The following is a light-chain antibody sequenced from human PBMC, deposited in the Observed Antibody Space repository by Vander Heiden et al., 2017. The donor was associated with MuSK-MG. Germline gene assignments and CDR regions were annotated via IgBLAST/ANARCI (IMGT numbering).Light chain of an antibody. CDR3: QQTYITPRT. CDR2: AAS. V-gene: IGKV1-39*01. J-gene: IGKJ1*01. CDR1: QSFSSF. Sequence: DIQMTQSPSSLSAYVGDRVTITCRASQSFSSFLNWYQQKPGKAPKLLIYAASSLPGGVPSKFSGSGSGTEFTLTIISLQPEDLATYYCQQTYITPRTFGQGTRVEIK.